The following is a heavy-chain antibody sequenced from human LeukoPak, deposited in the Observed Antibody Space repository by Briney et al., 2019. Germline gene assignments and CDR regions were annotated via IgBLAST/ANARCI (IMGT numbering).Heavy chain of an antibody. V-gene: IGHV3-21*01. J-gene: IGHJ4*02. Sequence: PGGSLRLSCAVSGFTFSSYSMNWVRQAPGKVLEWVSSISSSSSYIYYADSVKGRFTISRDNAKNSLYLQMNSLRAEDTAVYYCARVCSSCHGNYWGQGTLVTVSS. CDR3: ARVCSSCHGNY. CDR1: GFTFSSYS. D-gene: IGHD6-13*01. CDR2: ISSSSSYI.